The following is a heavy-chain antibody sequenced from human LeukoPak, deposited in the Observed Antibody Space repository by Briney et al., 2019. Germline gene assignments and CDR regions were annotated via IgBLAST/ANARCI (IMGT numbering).Heavy chain of an antibody. Sequence: SETLSLTCTVSGGSISSGSYYWSWIRQPAGKGLEWIGRIYTSGSTNYNPSHKSRVTISVDTSKNQFSLKLSSVTGADTAVYYCARGTYYYDRFDYWGQGTLVTVSS. CDR1: GGSISSGSYY. V-gene: IGHV4-61*02. CDR2: IYTSGST. J-gene: IGHJ4*02. D-gene: IGHD3-22*01. CDR3: ARGTYYYDRFDY.